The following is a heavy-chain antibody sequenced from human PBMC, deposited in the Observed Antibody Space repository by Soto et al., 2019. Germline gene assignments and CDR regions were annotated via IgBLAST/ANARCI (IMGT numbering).Heavy chain of an antibody. J-gene: IGHJ4*02. CDR3: ARDGSSPFDY. CDR2: IYYSGST. CDR1: GGSVSSGSYY. Sequence: QVQLQESGPGLVKPSETLSLTCTVSGGSVSSGSYYWSWIRQPPGKGLEWIGYIYYSGSTNYNPSLKSRVTISVDTSKNQFSLKLSSVTAADTAVYYCARDGSSPFDYWGQETLVTVSS. V-gene: IGHV4-61*01. D-gene: IGHD6-13*01.